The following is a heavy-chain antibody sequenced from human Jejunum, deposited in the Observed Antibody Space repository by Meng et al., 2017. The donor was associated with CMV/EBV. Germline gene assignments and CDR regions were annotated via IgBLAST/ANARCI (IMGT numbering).Heavy chain of an antibody. CDR2: IRSKTDGGTV. D-gene: IGHD3-16*01. J-gene: IGHJ4*02. Sequence: VRLVGAGGGLVKPGGSLRISFAASGFTFSTAWLSWVRQAPGKGLEWVGRIRSKTDGGTVDYAAPVKGRFTISRDDSKTTLYLEMISLNTEDTGVYYCANLGPTPYFDSWGQGTLVTVSS. CDR3: ANLGPTPYFDS. CDR1: GFTFSTAW. V-gene: IGHV3-15*01.